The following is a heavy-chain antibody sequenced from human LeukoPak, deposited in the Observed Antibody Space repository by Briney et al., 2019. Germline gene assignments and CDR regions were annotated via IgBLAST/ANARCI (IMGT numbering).Heavy chain of an antibody. D-gene: IGHD3-22*01. J-gene: IGHJ3*02. CDR2: IKQDGSEK. CDR1: GVTFSGYW. V-gene: IGHV3-7*01. CDR3: ARVGGSMSGYYDSSGYAAFDI. Sequence: GGPLRLSCAASGVTFSGYWMSWVRQAPGKGLEWVANIKQDGSEKYYVYPVKGRFTISRDNAKNSMYLQMNSLRAEDTAVYYCARVGGSMSGYYDSSGYAAFDIWGQGTMVTVSS.